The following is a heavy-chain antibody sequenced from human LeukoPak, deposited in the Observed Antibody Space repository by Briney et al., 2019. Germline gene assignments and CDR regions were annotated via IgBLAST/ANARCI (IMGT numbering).Heavy chain of an antibody. CDR3: ARDRYSSGWNGLDY. V-gene: IGHV3-33*01. CDR2: TWYDGSNK. D-gene: IGHD6-19*01. CDR1: GFTFRSYG. J-gene: IGHJ4*02. Sequence: GGSLRLSCAASGFTFRSYGMHWVRQAPGKGLEWVAVTWYDGSNKYYADSVKGRFTMSRDNSKNMLYLQMNSLRAEDTAVYYCARDRYSSGWNGLDYWGQGTLVTVSS.